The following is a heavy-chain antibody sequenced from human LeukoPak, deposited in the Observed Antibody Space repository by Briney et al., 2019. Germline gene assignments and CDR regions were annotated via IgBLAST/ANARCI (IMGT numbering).Heavy chain of an antibody. D-gene: IGHD3-22*01. CDR1: GFTFSGSA. CDR3: AKDTYSTHYYDSSGCLDY. J-gene: IGHJ4*02. Sequence: GGSLRLSCAASGFTFSGSAMHWVRQASGKGLEWVGRIRSKANSYATAYAASVKGRFTISRDDSKNTAYLQMNSLRAEDTAVYYCAKDTYSTHYYDSSGCLDYWGQGTLVTVSS. CDR2: IRSKANSYAT. V-gene: IGHV3-73*01.